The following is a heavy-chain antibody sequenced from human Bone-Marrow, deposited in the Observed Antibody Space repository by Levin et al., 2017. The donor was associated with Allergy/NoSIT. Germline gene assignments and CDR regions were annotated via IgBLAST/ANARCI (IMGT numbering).Heavy chain of an antibody. Sequence: GESLKISCAASGFTFSSYSMNWVRQAPGKGLEWVSSISSSSSYIYYADSVKGRFTISRDNAKNSLYLQMNSLRAEDTAVYYCARGGYSSSSGVYYYGMDVWGQGTTVTVSS. CDR3: ARGGYSSSSGVYYYGMDV. J-gene: IGHJ6*02. CDR2: ISSSSSYI. V-gene: IGHV3-21*01. CDR1: GFTFSSYS. D-gene: IGHD6-6*01.